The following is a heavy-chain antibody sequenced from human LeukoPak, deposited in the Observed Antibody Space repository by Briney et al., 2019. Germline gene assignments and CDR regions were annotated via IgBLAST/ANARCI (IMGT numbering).Heavy chain of an antibody. CDR1: GFTFSSYS. D-gene: IGHD3-22*01. V-gene: IGHV3-48*01. Sequence: GGSLRLSCAASGFTFSSYSMNWVRQAPGKGLEWISYFSTSSGTISYADSVKGRFTISRDDAKNSLYLQMNSLRAEDTAIYYCLREETIVVIREPPPRGQGTLVTVSS. CDR3: LREETIVVIREPPP. CDR2: FSTSSGTI. J-gene: IGHJ4*02.